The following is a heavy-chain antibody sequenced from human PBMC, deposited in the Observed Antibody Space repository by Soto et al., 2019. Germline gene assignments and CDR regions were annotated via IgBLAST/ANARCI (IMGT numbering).Heavy chain of an antibody. V-gene: IGHV3-11*01. D-gene: IGHD2-2*01. CDR1: GFTFSDYL. CDR3: ARDVSPSCYGCAFDY. CDR2: ISSSGTSI. J-gene: IGHJ4*02. Sequence: GGSLRLSCTASGFTFSDYLMSWIRQAPGKWLEWVSYISSSGTSIYYADSVKGRFTISRDNAKNSLYLQMNSLGAEDTAVYYCARDVSPSCYGCAFDYWGPGTLVTVSS.